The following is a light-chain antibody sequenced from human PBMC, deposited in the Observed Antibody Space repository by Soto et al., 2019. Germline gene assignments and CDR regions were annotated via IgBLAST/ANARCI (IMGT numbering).Light chain of an antibody. CDR2: NTN. CDR1: SGSVSTSYF. CDR3: ALYMGSGISV. J-gene: IGLJ2*01. Sequence: QTVVTQEPSFSVSPGRTVTLTCGLNSGSVSTSYFPSWYQQTPGQPPRTLIYNTNTRSSGVPDRFSGSILGNKAALTITGAQADDESDYYCALYMGSGISVFGGGTKLTVL. V-gene: IGLV8-61*01.